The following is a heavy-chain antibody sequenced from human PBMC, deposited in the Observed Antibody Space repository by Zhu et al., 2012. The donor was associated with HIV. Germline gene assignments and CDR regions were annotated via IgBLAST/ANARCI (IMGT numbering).Heavy chain of an antibody. CDR1: GYSISSGYY. Sequence: QVQLQESGPGLVKPSETLSLTCTVSGYSISSGYYWGWIRQPPGKGLEWIGSIYHSGSTYYNPSLKSRVTISVDTSKNQFSLKLSSVTAADTAVYYCARGWYREVRGVMMDWFDPWGQGTLVTVSS. V-gene: IGHV4-38-2*02. CDR3: ARGWYREVRGVMMDWFDP. CDR2: IYHSGST. D-gene: IGHD3-10*01. J-gene: IGHJ5*02.